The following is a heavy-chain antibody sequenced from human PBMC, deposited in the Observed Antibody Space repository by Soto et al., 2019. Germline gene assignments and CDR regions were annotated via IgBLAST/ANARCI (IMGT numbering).Heavy chain of an antibody. D-gene: IGHD6-13*01. CDR1: GGSIGNSY. CDR2: IYYSGSS. Sequence: QVQLQESGPGLVKPSETLSLTCTVSGGSIGNSYWSWIRQSPGKGLEWIGYIYYSGSSNYNPSLNSRVSISVDTSKNQCSLKLSSVTAADTAVYYCARHSSSWPIFDYWGQGTLVIVSS. J-gene: IGHJ4*02. CDR3: ARHSSSWPIFDY. V-gene: IGHV4-59*08.